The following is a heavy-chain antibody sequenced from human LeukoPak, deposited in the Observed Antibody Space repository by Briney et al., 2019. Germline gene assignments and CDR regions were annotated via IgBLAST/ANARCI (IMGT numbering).Heavy chain of an antibody. CDR2: ISSNGGST. D-gene: IGHD2-21*02. CDR1: GFIFSNFA. V-gene: IGHV3-64*04. Sequence: GGSLRLSCSASGFIFSNFAMHWVRQASGKGLQYVSAISSNGGSTYYADSVKGRFTISRDNSKNTLYLQMNSLRAEDTAVYYCARDETAIFDYWGQGTLVTVSS. CDR3: ARDETAIFDY. J-gene: IGHJ4*02.